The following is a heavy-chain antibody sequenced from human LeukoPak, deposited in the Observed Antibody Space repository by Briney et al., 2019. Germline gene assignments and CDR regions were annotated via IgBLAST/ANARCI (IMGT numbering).Heavy chain of an antibody. D-gene: IGHD1-26*01. CDR1: GFDFRSYG. J-gene: IGHJ4*02. CDR3: ATDRNSGKYYDY. CDR2: INQDGSEK. Sequence: GGSLRLSCAASGFDFRSYGMTWVRQAPGKGLEWVANINQDGSEKYYVDSVKGRFTISRDNAKKSLYLQMISLRAEDTAVYYCATDRNSGKYYDYWGQGTLVSVSS. V-gene: IGHV3-7*01.